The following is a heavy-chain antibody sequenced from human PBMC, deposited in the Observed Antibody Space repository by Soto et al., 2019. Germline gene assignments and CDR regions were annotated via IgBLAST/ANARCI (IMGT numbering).Heavy chain of an antibody. J-gene: IGHJ4*02. D-gene: IGHD3-22*01. Sequence: GGSLRLSCSASGFTFSSYAMSWVRQAPGKGLEWVSAISGGGGSTHYADSVKGRFTIARDNSKNTLFLQMNSLGAEDTAVYYCAKDTYDSNWYYFDYWGQGTLVTVSS. CDR3: AKDTYDSNWYYFDY. V-gene: IGHV3-23*01. CDR1: GFTFSSYA. CDR2: ISGGGGST.